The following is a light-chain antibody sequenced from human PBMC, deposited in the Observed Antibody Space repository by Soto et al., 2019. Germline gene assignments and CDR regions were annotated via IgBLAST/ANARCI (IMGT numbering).Light chain of an antibody. CDR3: QQYNNWPPYT. CDR1: QSVSSN. Sequence: EIVMTQSPATLSVSPGERATLSCRASQSVSSNLAWYQQKPGQAPRLLIYGASTRATGIPARFSGSGSGTAFTLTISSLQSENFAVYCCQQYNNWPPYTFGQETKLEIK. V-gene: IGKV3-15*01. J-gene: IGKJ2*01. CDR2: GAS.